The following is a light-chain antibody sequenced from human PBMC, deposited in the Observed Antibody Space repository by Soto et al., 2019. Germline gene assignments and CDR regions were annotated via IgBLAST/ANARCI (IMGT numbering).Light chain of an antibody. Sequence: EIVMTQSPATLSVSPGDSVTLSCRASQSINNHLAWYQRRPGQSPRLLIYGVSTRATDIPARFSGSGSGTEVTLTISTLQSEDLAVYYCQQYDNGLRTFGQGTKVDIK. V-gene: IGKV3-15*01. J-gene: IGKJ1*01. CDR2: GVS. CDR3: QQYDNGLRT. CDR1: QSINNH.